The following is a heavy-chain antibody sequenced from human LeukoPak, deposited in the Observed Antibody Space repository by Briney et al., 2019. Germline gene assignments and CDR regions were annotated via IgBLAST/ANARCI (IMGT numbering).Heavy chain of an antibody. CDR3: ARDIRAAAVTDAFDS. CDR2: MNPSGGST. CDR1: VYTFTSSY. Sequence: ASVRVSCTASVYTFTSSYMHWVCQAPRQGREWMGRMNPSGGSTSYAQTFQGRVTMTRDMSTSTVYMELRSLRSDDTAVYYCARDIRAAAVTDAFDSWGQGTMVTVSS. D-gene: IGHD6-13*01. J-gene: IGHJ3*02. V-gene: IGHV1-46*01.